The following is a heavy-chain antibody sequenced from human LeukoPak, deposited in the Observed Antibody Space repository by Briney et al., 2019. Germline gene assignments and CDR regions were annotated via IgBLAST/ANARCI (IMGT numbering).Heavy chain of an antibody. CDR1: GFTFSSYG. J-gene: IGHJ4*02. CDR2: ISYDGSNK. CDR3: AREPRWLQLRSFDY. Sequence: GGSLRLSCAAFGFTFSSYGMHWVRQAPGKGLEWVAVISYDGSNKYYADSVKGRFTISRDNSKNTLYLQMNSLRAEDTAVYYCAREPRWLQLRSFDYWGQGTLVTVSS. D-gene: IGHD5-24*01. V-gene: IGHV3-30*19.